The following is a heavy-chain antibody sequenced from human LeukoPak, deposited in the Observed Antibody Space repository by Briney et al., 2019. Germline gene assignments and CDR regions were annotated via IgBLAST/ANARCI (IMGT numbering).Heavy chain of an antibody. CDR2: ISGSGGST. J-gene: IGHJ4*02. D-gene: IGHD3-22*01. V-gene: IGHV3-23*01. CDR1: GSTFSSYA. Sequence: GGSLRLSCAASGSTFSSYAMSWVRQAPGKGLEWVSAISGSGGSTYYADSVKGRFTISRDNSKNTLYLQMNRLRAEDTAVYYCAKSLFYSSAYYYGDDYWGQGTLVTVSS. CDR3: AKSLFYSSAYYYGDDY.